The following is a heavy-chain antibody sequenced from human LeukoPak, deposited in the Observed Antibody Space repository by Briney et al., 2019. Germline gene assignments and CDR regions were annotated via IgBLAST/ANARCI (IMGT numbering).Heavy chain of an antibody. D-gene: IGHD4-17*01. CDR3: AGIRLTYGDWFDP. V-gene: IGHV4-39*01. Sequence: PSETLSLTCTVSGGSISSSSYYWGWIRQPPGKGLEWIGSIYYSGSTYYNPSLKSRVTISVDTSKNQCSLKLSSVTAADTAVYYCAGIRLTYGDWFDPWGQGTLVTVSS. CDR1: GGSISSSSYY. J-gene: IGHJ5*02. CDR2: IYYSGST.